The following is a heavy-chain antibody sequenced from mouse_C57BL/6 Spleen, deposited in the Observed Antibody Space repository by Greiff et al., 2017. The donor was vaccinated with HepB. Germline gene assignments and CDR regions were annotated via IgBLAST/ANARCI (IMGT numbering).Heavy chain of an antibody. Sequence: VQLKHSGAELVRPGASVKLSCTASGFNIKDDYMHWVKQRPEQGLEWIGWIDPENGDTEYASKFQGKATITADTSSNPAYLQLSSLTSEDTAVYYCTSYYGSSSWFAYWGQGTLVTVSA. J-gene: IGHJ3*01. CDR3: TSYYGSSSWFAY. CDR1: GFNIKDDY. CDR2: IDPENGDT. D-gene: IGHD1-1*01. V-gene: IGHV14-4*01.